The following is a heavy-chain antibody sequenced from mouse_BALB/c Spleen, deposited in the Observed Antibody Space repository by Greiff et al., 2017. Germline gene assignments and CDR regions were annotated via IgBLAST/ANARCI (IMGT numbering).Heavy chain of an antibody. Sequence: EVQVVESGGGLVKPGGSLKLSCAASGFTFSSYAMSWVRQSPEKRLEWVAEISSGGSYTYYPDTVTGRFTISRDNAKNTLYLEMSSLRSEDTAMYYCARRYYGNYAWFAYWGQGTLVTVSA. V-gene: IGHV5-9-4*01. CDR1: GFTFSSYA. D-gene: IGHD2-1*01. CDR2: ISSGGSYT. CDR3: ARRYYGNYAWFAY. J-gene: IGHJ3*01.